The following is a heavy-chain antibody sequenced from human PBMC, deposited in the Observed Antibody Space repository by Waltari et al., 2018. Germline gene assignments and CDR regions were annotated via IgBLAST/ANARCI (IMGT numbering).Heavy chain of an antibody. CDR1: GYPISRGYH. CDR3: ARDDYGDPPFGY. J-gene: IGHJ4*02. CDR2: IYHSGST. D-gene: IGHD4-17*01. Sequence: QVQLQESGPGLVKPSETLSLTCTVSGYPISRGYHWGWLRQPPGKGLEWIGSIYHSGSTYYNPSLKSRVTISVDTSKNQFSLKLSSVTAADTAVYYCARDDYGDPPFGYWGQGTLVTVSS. V-gene: IGHV4-38-2*02.